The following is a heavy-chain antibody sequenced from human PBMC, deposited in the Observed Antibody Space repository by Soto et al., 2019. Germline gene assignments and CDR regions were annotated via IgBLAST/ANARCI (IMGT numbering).Heavy chain of an antibody. V-gene: IGHV3-48*02. CDR1: GCTFISYG. CDR2: ISGTGDTI. Sequence: GGSLRLSCAASGCTFISYGMSWVRQAPGKGLEWISYISGTGDTIYYADSVKGRFTISRDNARNSLYLQVNSLREGDTAVYYCAKDSPVEMATIRIGWYFDYWGQGTLVTVSS. CDR3: AKDSPVEMATIRIGWYFDY. J-gene: IGHJ4*02. D-gene: IGHD5-12*01.